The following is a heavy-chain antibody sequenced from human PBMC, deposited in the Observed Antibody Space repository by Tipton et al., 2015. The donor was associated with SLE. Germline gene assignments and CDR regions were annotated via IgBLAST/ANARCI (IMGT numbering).Heavy chain of an antibody. D-gene: IGHD3-10*01. CDR1: GGSFSGYY. CDR3: ARELRAGYFDY. CDR2: INHSGST. V-gene: IGHV4-34*01. J-gene: IGHJ4*02. Sequence: LRLSCAVYGGSFSGYYWSWIRQPPGKGLEWIGEINHSGSTNYNPSLKSRVTISVDTSKNQFSLKLSSVTAADTAVYYRARELRAGYFDYWGQGTLVTVSP.